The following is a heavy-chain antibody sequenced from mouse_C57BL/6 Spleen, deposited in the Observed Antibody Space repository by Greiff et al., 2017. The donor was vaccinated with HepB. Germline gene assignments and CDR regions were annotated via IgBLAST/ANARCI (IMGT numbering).Heavy chain of an antibody. V-gene: IGHV7-1*01. CDR3: ARDAYGSYDY. J-gene: IGHJ2*01. Sequence: EVKLVESGGGLVQSGRSLRLSCATSGFTFSDFYMEWVRQAPGKGLEWIAASRNKANDYTTEYSASVKGRFIVSRDTSQSILYLQMNALSAEDTASYYCARDAYGSYDYWGQGTTLTVSS. CDR2: SRNKANDYTT. D-gene: IGHD1-1*01. CDR1: GFTFSDFY.